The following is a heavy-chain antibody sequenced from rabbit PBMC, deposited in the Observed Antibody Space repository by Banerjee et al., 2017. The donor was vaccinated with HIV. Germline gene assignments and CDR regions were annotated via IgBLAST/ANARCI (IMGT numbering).Heavy chain of an antibody. V-gene: IGHV1S45*01. CDR3: ARDLAGVIGWNFNL. CDR1: GFSLSSGA. Sequence: QQQLEESGGGLVKPEGSLTLSCTASGFSLSSGAMCWVRQAPGKGPEWIACINTSSGNTVYATWAKGRFTISKTSWTTVTLQMTSLTAADTATYFCARDLAGVIGWNFNLWGPGTLVTVS. D-gene: IGHD4-1*01. J-gene: IGHJ4*01. CDR2: INTSSGNT.